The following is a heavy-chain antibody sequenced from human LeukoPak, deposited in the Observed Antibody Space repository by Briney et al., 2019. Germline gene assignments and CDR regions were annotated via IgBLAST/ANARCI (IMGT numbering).Heavy chain of an antibody. V-gene: IGHV4-39*07. Sequence: PSETLSLTCTVSGGSISSSSYYWGWIRQPPGKGLEWIGSIYYSGSTYYNPSLKSRVTISVDKSKNQFSLKLSSVTAADTAVYYCATEDVTMVRGVIRNDAFDIWGQGTMVTVSS. J-gene: IGHJ3*02. D-gene: IGHD3-10*01. CDR2: IYYSGST. CDR1: GGSISSSSYY. CDR3: ATEDVTMVRGVIRNDAFDI.